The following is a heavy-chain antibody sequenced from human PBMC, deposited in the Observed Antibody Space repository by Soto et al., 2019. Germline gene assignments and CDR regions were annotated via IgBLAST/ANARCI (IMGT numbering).Heavy chain of an antibody. Sequence: QVQLQESGPGLLKPSQTLSLTCTVSGGSIRSDGYYWSWIRQRPGKGLEWIGYINYRGITYYNPSLKSRLTISDDTSKNHFSLNLSSVTAADTAVYYCARYGPSCGYAFDIWGQGTLVIVSS. CDR2: INYRGIT. J-gene: IGHJ3*02. CDR1: GGSIRSDGYY. CDR3: ARYGPSCGYAFDI. D-gene: IGHD2-21*01. V-gene: IGHV4-31*03.